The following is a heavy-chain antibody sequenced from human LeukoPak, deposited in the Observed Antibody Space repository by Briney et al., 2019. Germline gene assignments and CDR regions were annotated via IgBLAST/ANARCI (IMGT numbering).Heavy chain of an antibody. J-gene: IGHJ3*02. CDR2: IYTSGST. Sequence: PSETLSLTCTVSGGSISSGSYYWNWIRQPAGKGLEWIGRIYTSGSTNYNPSLKSRVTISVDTSKNQFSLKLSSVTAADTAVYYCARDGAVDILTGYGAFDIWGQGTMVTVSS. CDR3: ARDGAVDILTGYGAFDI. CDR1: GGSISSGSYY. V-gene: IGHV4-61*02. D-gene: IGHD3-9*01.